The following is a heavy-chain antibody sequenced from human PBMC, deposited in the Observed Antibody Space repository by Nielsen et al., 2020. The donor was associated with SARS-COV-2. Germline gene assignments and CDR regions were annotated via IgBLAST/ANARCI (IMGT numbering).Heavy chain of an antibody. D-gene: IGHD1-26*01. CDR1: GFAFTSYF. Sequence: ASVPVSCKASGFAFTSYFMHWVRQAPGQGLEWMGWISAYNGNTDYAQKFQGRVTMTRDTSISTAYMELSSLRSEDTAVYYCARGGFSLGANLEDPWGQGTLVIVSS. J-gene: IGHJ5*02. CDR2: ISAYNGNT. CDR3: ARGGFSLGANLEDP. V-gene: IGHV1-8*02.